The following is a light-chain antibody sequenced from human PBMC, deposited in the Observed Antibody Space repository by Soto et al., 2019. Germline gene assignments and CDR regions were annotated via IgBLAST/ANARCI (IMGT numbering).Light chain of an antibody. CDR3: CSYTSTGTYV. J-gene: IGLJ1*01. CDR2: DVS. Sequence: QSALTQPASVSGSPGQSITISCTGTSSDVGSYNYVSWYQQHPDKAPKLMIYDVSNRPSGVSNRFSGSKSGNTAFLTISGLQADDEADYFCCSYTSTGTYVFGTGTKV. CDR1: SSDVGSYNY. V-gene: IGLV2-14*01.